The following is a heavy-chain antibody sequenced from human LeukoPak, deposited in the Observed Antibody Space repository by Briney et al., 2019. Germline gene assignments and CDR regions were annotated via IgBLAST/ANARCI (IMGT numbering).Heavy chain of an antibody. D-gene: IGHD5-18*01. CDR1: RFTFSNYA. J-gene: IGHJ4*02. CDR3: ARDPGYNYGFDY. V-gene: IGHV3-23*01. CDR2: ITGNGDYT. Sequence: PGGSLRLSCAASRFTFSNYAMSWVRQAPGKGLEWVSAITGNGDYTDYADSVKGRFTISRDNSKNTAYLQMNSLRSEDTAVYYCARDPGYNYGFDYWGQGTLVTVSS.